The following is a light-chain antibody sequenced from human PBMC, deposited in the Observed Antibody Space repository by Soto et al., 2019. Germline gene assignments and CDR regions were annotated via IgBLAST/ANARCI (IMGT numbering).Light chain of an antibody. CDR2: KVS. CDR1: QSLVYSDGNTY. J-gene: IGKJ4*01. Sequence: DVVMTQSPLSLPVTLGQPASISCRSSQSLVYSDGNTYLNWFQQTPGQSPRRLIYKVSNRDSGVPDRFSGSGSGTDFTLEISRVEAEDVGVYYCMQNTQWPLTFGGGTKVEIK. CDR3: MQNTQWPLT. V-gene: IGKV2-30*01.